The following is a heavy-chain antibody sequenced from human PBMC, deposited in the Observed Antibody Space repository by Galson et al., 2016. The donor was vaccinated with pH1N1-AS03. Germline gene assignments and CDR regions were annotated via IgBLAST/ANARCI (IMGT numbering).Heavy chain of an antibody. CDR2: IIPIFGKP. CDR3: ARDGPGIVGANAH. V-gene: IGHV1-69*13. Sequence: SVKVSCKASGDSFSSYAFTWVRLAPGQGLEWTGGIIPIFGKPQYAQKFQGRVTITADESTTTVYMDLSSLISDDTAMYYCARDGPGIVGANAHWGQGTLVTVSS. D-gene: IGHD1-26*01. CDR1: GDSFSSYA. J-gene: IGHJ1*01.